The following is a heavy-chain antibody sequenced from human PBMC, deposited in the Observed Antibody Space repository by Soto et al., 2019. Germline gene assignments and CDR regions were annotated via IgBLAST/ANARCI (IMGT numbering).Heavy chain of an antibody. D-gene: IGHD3-9*01. CDR2: IYSGGTT. V-gene: IGHV3-66*01. Sequence: GGSLRLSCAASGFTVSNNYMSWVRQAPGKGLEWVSVIYSGGTTYYADSVKGRFTISRDNSKNTVYLQLSSLRAEDTAVYYCARGWLRYVDWGQGTLVTVSS. CDR1: GFTVSNNY. CDR3: ARGWLRYVD. J-gene: IGHJ4*02.